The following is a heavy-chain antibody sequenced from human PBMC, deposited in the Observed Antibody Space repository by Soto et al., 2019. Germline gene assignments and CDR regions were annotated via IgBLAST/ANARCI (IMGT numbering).Heavy chain of an antibody. CDR2: ISPIFGKA. Sequence: QVQLVQSGAEVKKPGSSVKVSCKASGGTFSSYAISWVRQAPGQGLEWMGGISPIFGKANYGQKFKGRVTMTADESTGKAEMELSSLRSEYAAVDYCARDTRYSSSAGAYWFDPWGQGTLVIV. V-gene: IGHV1-69*01. J-gene: IGHJ5*02. D-gene: IGHD6-6*01. CDR3: ARDTRYSSSAGAYWFDP. CDR1: GGTFSSYA.